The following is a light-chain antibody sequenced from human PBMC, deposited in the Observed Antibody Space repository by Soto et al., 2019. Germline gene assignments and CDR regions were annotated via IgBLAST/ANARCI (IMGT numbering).Light chain of an antibody. CDR2: GNT. CDR3: QSYDSSLSGAV. Sequence: QSVLTQPPSVSGAPGQTVAISCTGSSSNIGPGFDVHWYQQVPGTAPKLVLYGNTNRPSGVPDRFSGSRSGSSASLAITGLQAEDEADYYCQSYDSSLSGAVFGTGTKLTVL. J-gene: IGLJ1*01. V-gene: IGLV1-40*01. CDR1: SSNIGPGFD.